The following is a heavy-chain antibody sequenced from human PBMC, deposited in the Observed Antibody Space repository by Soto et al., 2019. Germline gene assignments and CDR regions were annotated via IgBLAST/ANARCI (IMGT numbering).Heavy chain of an antibody. CDR2: IDPSDSYT. D-gene: IGHD3-10*01. CDR1: GYSFTSYW. Sequence: PGESLKISCKGSGYSFTSYWISWVRQMPGKGLEWMGRIDPSDSYTNYSPSFQGHVTISADKSISTAYLQWSSLKASDTAMYYCARVYGSGRIIPNRQPHYGMDVWGQGTTVPSP. CDR3: ARVYGSGRIIPNRQPHYGMDV. V-gene: IGHV5-10-1*01. J-gene: IGHJ6*02.